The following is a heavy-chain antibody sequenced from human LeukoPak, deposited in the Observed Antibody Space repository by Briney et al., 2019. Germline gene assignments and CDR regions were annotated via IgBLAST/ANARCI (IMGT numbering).Heavy chain of an antibody. J-gene: IGHJ5*02. D-gene: IGHD2-2*01. CDR2: IYYSGST. CDR1: GGSISSYY. Sequence: SETLSLTCTVSGGSISSYYWSWIRQPPGKGLEWIGYIYYSGSTNYNPSLRSRVTISVDTSKNQFSLKLSSATAADTAVYYCARVVLYWFDPWGQGTLVTVSS. V-gene: IGHV4-59*01. CDR3: ARVVLYWFDP.